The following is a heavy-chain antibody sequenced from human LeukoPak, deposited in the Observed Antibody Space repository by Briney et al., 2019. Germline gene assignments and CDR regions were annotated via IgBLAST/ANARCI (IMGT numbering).Heavy chain of an antibody. D-gene: IGHD1-26*01. V-gene: IGHV3-21*04. CDR1: GFTFSSYS. CDR3: RLVGATVGPSDY. CDR2: ISSSSSYI. J-gene: IGHJ4*02. Sequence: KPGGSLRLSCAASGFTFSSYSMNWVRQAPGKGLEWVSSISSSSSYIYYADSVKGRFTISRDNAKNSLYLQMNSLKTEDTAVYYCRLVGATVGPSDYWGQGTLVTVSS.